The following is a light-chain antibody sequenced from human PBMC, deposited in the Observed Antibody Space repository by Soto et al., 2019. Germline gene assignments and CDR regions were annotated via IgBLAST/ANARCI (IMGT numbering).Light chain of an antibody. CDR2: AAS. Sequence: DIQMTQSPSSLSSSVGDRVTITCRASQSISSSLNWYQQKPGKAPKLLIYAASSLQDGVQSRFSGSGSVTDFTLTISSLQPEDFVTYYCQQSYSTPTWTFGQGTTVEI. V-gene: IGKV1-39*01. CDR1: QSISSS. CDR3: QQSYSTPTWT. J-gene: IGKJ1*01.